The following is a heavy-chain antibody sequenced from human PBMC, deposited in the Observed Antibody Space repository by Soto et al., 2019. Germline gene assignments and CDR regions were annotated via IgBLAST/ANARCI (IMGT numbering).Heavy chain of an antibody. CDR2: IYSSGST. CDR3: ATLRDYYDSSYDY. CDR1: GGSVSSGSYY. J-gene: IGHJ4*02. Sequence: QVQLQESGPGLVKPSETLSLTCTDSGGSVSSGSYYWSWIRQPPGKGLEWIGYIYSSGSTNYNPSLKRRVTISVDTSKNQFSLKLSSVTAADTAVYYCATLRDYYDSSYDYWGQGTLVTVSS. V-gene: IGHV4-61*01. D-gene: IGHD3-22*01.